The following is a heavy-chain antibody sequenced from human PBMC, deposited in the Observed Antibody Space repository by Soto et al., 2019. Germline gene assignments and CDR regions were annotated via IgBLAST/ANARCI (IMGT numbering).Heavy chain of an antibody. Sequence: SETLSLTCTVSGGSISSYYWSWIRQPPGKGLEWIGYIYYSGSTNYNPSLKSRVTISVDTSKNQFSLKLSSVTAADTAVYYCAGTYYDILNAKEDYYGMDVWGQGTTVTVSS. D-gene: IGHD3-9*01. V-gene: IGHV4-59*01. CDR2: IYYSGST. J-gene: IGHJ6*02. CDR1: GGSISSYY. CDR3: AGTYYDILNAKEDYYGMDV.